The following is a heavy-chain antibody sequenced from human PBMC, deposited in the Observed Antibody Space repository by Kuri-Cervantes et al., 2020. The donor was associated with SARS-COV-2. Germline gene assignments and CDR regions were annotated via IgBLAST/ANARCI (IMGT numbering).Heavy chain of an antibody. Sequence: GGSLRLSCAASGFTFSSYWMHWVRQAPGKGLVWVSRINSDGSSTSYADSVKGRFTISRDNAKNTLYLQMNSLRAEDTAVCYCARDYSSWYKGPFDYWGQGTLVTVSS. CDR3: ARDYSSWYKGPFDY. CDR2: INSDGSST. J-gene: IGHJ4*02. CDR1: GFTFSSYW. V-gene: IGHV3-74*01. D-gene: IGHD6-13*01.